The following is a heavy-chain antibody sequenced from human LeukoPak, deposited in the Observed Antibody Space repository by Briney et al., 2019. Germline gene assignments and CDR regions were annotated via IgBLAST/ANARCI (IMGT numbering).Heavy chain of an antibody. CDR2: IYYSGST. Sequence: SETLSLTCTVSGGSISSYYWSWIRQPPGKGLEWIGYIYYSGSTNYNPSLKSRVTISVDTSKNQFSLKLSSVTAADTAVYYCARRYCSSTSCYSYAFDIWGQGTMVTVSS. CDR1: GGSISSYY. CDR3: ARRYCSSTSCYSYAFDI. D-gene: IGHD2-2*01. V-gene: IGHV4-59*01. J-gene: IGHJ3*02.